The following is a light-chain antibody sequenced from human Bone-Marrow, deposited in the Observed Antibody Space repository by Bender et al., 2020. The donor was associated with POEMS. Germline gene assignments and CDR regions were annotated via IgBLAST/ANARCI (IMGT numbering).Light chain of an antibody. CDR1: DLGDKY. CDR2: QDT. CDR3: QAWDSGTVV. V-gene: IGLV3-1*01. Sequence: SYELTQPPSVSVSPGQTANITCSGDDLGDKYVCWYQQKPGQSPVRVIYQDTKRPSGIPERFSGSNSGNTATLTISGTQSMDEADDFCQAWDSGTVVVGGGTKLTVL. J-gene: IGLJ2*01.